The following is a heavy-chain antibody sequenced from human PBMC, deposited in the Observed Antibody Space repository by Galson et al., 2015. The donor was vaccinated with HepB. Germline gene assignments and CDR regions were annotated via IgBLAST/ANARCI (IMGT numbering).Heavy chain of an antibody. CDR3: TRDLPIRGVIQDLFDY. J-gene: IGHJ4*02. CDR1: GFTFSSYA. D-gene: IGHD3-10*01. Sequence: SLRLSCAASGFTFSSYAMHWVRQAPGKGLEWVAVISYDGSNKYYADSVKGRFTISSDNSKNTLYLQMNSLRAEDTAVYYCTRDLPIRGVIQDLFDYWGQGTLVTVSS. V-gene: IGHV3-30*04. CDR2: ISYDGSNK.